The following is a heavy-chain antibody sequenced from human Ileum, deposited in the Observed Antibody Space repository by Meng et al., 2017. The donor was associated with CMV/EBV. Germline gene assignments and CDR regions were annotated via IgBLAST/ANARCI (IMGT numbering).Heavy chain of an antibody. J-gene: IGHJ6*02. Sequence: GGSLRLSCAASGFTFSSYEMNWVRQAPGKGVEGVSYISSSGSTIYYADSVKGRFTISRDNAKNSLYLQMKSLRAEDTAVYYCARDRPDRYCSSTSCYRNPYYYYGMDVWGQGTTVTVSS. CDR1: GFTFSSYE. CDR2: ISSSGSTI. D-gene: IGHD2-2*02. V-gene: IGHV3-48*03. CDR3: ARDRPDRYCSSTSCYRNPYYYYGMDV.